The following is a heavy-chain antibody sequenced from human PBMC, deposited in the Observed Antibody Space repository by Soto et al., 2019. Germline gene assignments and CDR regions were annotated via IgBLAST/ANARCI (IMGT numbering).Heavy chain of an antibody. V-gene: IGHV3-21*01. Sequence: GGSLRLSCAASGFTFSSYSMNWVRQAPGKGLEWVSSISSSSSYIYYADSVKGRFTISRDNAKNSLYLQMNSLRAEDTAVYYCARVWQLPMGEDYYYYYMDVWGKGTTVTVSS. CDR1: GFTFSSYS. CDR2: ISSSSSYI. D-gene: IGHD6-6*01. J-gene: IGHJ6*03. CDR3: ARVWQLPMGEDYYYYYMDV.